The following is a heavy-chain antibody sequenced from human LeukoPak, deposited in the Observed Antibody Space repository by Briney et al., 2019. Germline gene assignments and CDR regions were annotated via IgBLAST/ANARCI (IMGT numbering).Heavy chain of an antibody. CDR3: AREMKDRGFDY. CDR1: GFTFSSYS. Sequence: GGSLRLSCAASGFTFSSYSMNWVRQAPGKGLEWVSSISSSSSYIYYADSVKGRFTISRDNAKNSLYLQMNSLRAEDTAVYYCAREMKDRGFDYWAREPWSPSPQ. V-gene: IGHV3-21*01. J-gene: IGHJ4*02. CDR2: ISSSSSYI.